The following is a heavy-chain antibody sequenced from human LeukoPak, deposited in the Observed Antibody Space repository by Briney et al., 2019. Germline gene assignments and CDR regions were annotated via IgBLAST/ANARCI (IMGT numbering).Heavy chain of an antibody. Sequence: ASVKVSCKASGGTFSSYAISWMQQAPGQGLEWMGGIIPIFGTANYAQKFQGRVTITTDESTSTAYMELSSLRSEDTAVNYCARADYGSGPCDYWGQGTLVTVSS. V-gene: IGHV1-69*05. CDR2: IIPIFGTA. CDR1: GGTFSSYA. J-gene: IGHJ4*02. D-gene: IGHD3-10*01. CDR3: ARADYGSGPCDY.